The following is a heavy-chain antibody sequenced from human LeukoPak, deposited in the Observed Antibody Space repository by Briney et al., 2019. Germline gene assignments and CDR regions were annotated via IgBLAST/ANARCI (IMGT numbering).Heavy chain of an antibody. CDR3: ARKATTGPTKAAFDI. J-gene: IGHJ3*02. V-gene: IGHV4-28*05. CDR2: IYYSGGV. Sequence: SDTLSLTCAVSGYSISSSNYWAWIRQPPGKGLEWIGHIYYSGGVYYNPSLKSRVTMSVDTSKNQFSLKLSSVTAVDTAVYYCARKATTGPTKAAFDIWGQGTMVTVSS. CDR1: GYSISSSNY. D-gene: IGHD4-17*01.